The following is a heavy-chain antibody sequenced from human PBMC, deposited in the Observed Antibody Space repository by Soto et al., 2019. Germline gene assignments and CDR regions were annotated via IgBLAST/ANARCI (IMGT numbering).Heavy chain of an antibody. CDR3: ARGSRALYGY. D-gene: IGHD3-10*01. V-gene: IGHV4-34*01. Sequence: SETLSLTCAVYGGSFSGYYWSWIRQPPGKGLEWIGEINHSGSTNYNPSLKSRVTISEDTSKKQFSLKLSSVTATDTAVYYCARGSRALYGYWGQGALVTVSS. CDR2: INHSGST. CDR1: GGSFSGYY. J-gene: IGHJ4*02.